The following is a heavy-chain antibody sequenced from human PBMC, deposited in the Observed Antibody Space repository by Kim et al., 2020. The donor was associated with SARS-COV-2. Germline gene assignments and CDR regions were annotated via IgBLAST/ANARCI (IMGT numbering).Heavy chain of an antibody. CDR1: GFTFSDYY. J-gene: IGHJ6*02. Sequence: GGSLRLSCAASGFTFSDYYMSWIRQAPGKGLEWVSYISSSGSTIYYADSVKGRFTISRDNAKNSLYLQMNSLRAEDTAVYYCARDPGYCSSTSCSKPYYYYGMDVWGQGTTVTVSS. D-gene: IGHD2-2*01. V-gene: IGHV3-11*01. CDR2: ISSSGSTI. CDR3: ARDPGYCSSTSCSKPYYYYGMDV.